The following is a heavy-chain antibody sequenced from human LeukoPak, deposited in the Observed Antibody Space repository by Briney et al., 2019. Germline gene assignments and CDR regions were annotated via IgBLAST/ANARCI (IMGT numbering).Heavy chain of an antibody. CDR2: IHYTGRA. Sequence: SETLSLTCSVFGGSISSTTYYWVWIRQPPGKGLECIASIHYTGRAYCNPSLKSRVTISAGTSKNHFSLKLSSVTAADTAVYYCARHFDNGDYKKTFDIWGQGTMVTVSS. D-gene: IGHD4-17*01. J-gene: IGHJ3*02. V-gene: IGHV4-39*01. CDR1: GGSISSTTYY. CDR3: ARHFDNGDYKKTFDI.